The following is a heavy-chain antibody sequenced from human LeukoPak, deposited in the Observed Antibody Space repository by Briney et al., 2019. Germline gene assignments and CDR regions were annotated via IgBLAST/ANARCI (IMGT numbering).Heavy chain of an antibody. D-gene: IGHD6-19*01. J-gene: IGHJ4*01. CDR3: AVPGITVAGTFPSFDH. V-gene: IGHV4-59*01. CDR1: GGSISTYY. CDR2: INYSGST. Sequence: PSETLSLTCTVSGGSISTYYWSWIRQPPGKRLEWIGYINYSGSTKYNPSLKSRVTISVDTSKNQFSLKLNSVTAADTAVYYCAVPGITVAGTFPSFDHWGHGTLVTVSS.